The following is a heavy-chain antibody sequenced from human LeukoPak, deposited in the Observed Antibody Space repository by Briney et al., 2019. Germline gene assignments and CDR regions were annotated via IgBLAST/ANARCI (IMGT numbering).Heavy chain of an antibody. CDR2: ISSSGSTI. J-gene: IGHJ3*02. D-gene: IGHD1-26*01. CDR3: ARDTWELQLGAFDI. Sequence: GSLRLSCAASGFTFSSYEMNWVRQAPGKGLEWASYISSSGSTIYYADSVKGRFTISRDNAKNSLYLQMNSLRAEDTAVYYCARDTWELQLGAFDIWGQGTMVTVSS. CDR1: GFTFSSYE. V-gene: IGHV3-48*03.